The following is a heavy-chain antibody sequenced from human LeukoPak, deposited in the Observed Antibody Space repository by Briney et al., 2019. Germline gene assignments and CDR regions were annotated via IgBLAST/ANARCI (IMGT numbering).Heavy chain of an antibody. Sequence: SETLSLTCAAYGGSFSGYYWSWIRQPPGKGLEWIGEINHSGSTNYNPSLKSRVTISVDTSKNQFSLKLSSVTAADTAVYYCARYYYDSSGYRFDYWGQGTLVTVSS. CDR3: ARYYYDSSGYRFDY. V-gene: IGHV4-34*01. D-gene: IGHD3-22*01. CDR2: INHSGST. J-gene: IGHJ4*02. CDR1: GGSFSGYY.